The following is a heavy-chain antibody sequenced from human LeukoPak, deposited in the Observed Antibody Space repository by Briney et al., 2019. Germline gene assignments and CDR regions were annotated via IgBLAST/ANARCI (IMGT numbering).Heavy chain of an antibody. Sequence: GGSLRLSCAASGFTFSTYGMHWVRQAPGKGLEWVAVISYDGSSKYYADSVKGRFTISRDNAKNSLYLQMNSLRAEDTAVYYCARGKKDKVATIRLIHYYYIDVWGKGTTVTISS. D-gene: IGHD5-12*01. CDR3: ARGKKDKVATIRLIHYYYIDV. CDR1: GFTFSTYG. J-gene: IGHJ6*03. CDR2: ISYDGSSK. V-gene: IGHV3-30*04.